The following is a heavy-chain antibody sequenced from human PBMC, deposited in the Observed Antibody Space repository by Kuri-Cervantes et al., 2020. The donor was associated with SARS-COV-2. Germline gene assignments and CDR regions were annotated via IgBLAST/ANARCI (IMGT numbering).Heavy chain of an antibody. Sequence: GESLKISCAASGFSFSSYGMHWVRQAPGKGLEWVAHIRYDGSDKYYADSVRGRFTISRDSTRNMFLQMNSLRPEDTAVYYCAKEGLKGQLVPFDYWGQGTLVTVSS. J-gene: IGHJ4*02. CDR3: AKEGLKGQLVPFDY. CDR2: IRYDGSDK. D-gene: IGHD3-10*01. V-gene: IGHV3-30*02. CDR1: GFSFSSYG.